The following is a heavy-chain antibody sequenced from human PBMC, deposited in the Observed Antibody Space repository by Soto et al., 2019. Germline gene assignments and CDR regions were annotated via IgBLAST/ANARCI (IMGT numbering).Heavy chain of an antibody. CDR3: TRDPRGYCSGGSCYSWFDP. CDR1: GGTFSSYA. Sequence: SVKVSCKASGGTFSSYAISWVRQAPRQGLEWMGGIIPIFGTANYAQKFQGRVTITADESTSTAYMELSSLRSEDTAVYYCTRDPRGYCSGGSCYSWFDPWGQGTLVTVSS. J-gene: IGHJ5*02. V-gene: IGHV1-69*13. D-gene: IGHD2-15*01. CDR2: IIPIFGTA.